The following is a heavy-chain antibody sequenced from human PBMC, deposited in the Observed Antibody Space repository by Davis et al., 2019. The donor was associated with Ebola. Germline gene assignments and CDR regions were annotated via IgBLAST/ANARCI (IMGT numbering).Heavy chain of an antibody. J-gene: IGHJ5*02. Sequence: GESLKISCAASGFTFSNYWMSWVRLAPGKGLEWVAKIKQDGSEKNYVDSVRGRFTISRDNAKNSLFLQMNSLRVEDTATYFCARDNGHPYTDENWFDPWGQGTLVTVSS. CDR3: ARDNGHPYTDENWFDP. V-gene: IGHV3-7*01. CDR2: IKQDGSEK. D-gene: IGHD3-16*01. CDR1: GFTFSNYW.